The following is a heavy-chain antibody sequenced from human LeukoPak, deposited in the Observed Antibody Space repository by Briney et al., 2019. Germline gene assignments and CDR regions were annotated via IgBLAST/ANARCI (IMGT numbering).Heavy chain of an antibody. CDR1: GDSVSSNSAA. CDR2: TYYRSKWY. Sequence: SQTLSLTCAISGDSVSSNSAAWNWIRQSPSRGLEWLGRTYYRSKWYNYAVSVKSRITINPDTSKNPFSLQLNSVTPEDTAVYYCARETSFRYYDFWSGWDYWGQGTLVTVSS. D-gene: IGHD3-3*01. V-gene: IGHV6-1*01. J-gene: IGHJ4*02. CDR3: ARETSFRYYDFWSGWDY.